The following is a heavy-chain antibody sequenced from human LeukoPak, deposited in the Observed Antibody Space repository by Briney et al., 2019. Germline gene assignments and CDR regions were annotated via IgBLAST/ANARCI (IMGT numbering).Heavy chain of an antibody. V-gene: IGHV3-11*01. CDR3: ATGKRTYRK. D-gene: IGHD5-18*01. CDR2: ISNRGYST. CDR1: GLTLSDHY. J-gene: IGHJ4*02. Sequence: PGGSLRLSCAASGLTLSDHYMSWIRQAPGKGLEWVSYISNRGYSTYYAVSVKGRFTISRDNGNNSLYLQMNSLSDEDTAIYYCATGKRTYRKWGQGTLVTVSS.